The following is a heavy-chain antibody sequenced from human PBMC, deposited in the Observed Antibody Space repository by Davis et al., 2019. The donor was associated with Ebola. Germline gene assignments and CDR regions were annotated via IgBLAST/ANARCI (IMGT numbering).Heavy chain of an antibody. CDR1: GGTFSDYY. Sequence: SETLSLTCAVYGGTFSDYYWSWIRQPPGKGLEWIGEINHSGSTNYNPSLKSRVTISVDTSKNQFSLKLSSVTAADAAVYYCASSSGYYSPHFDYWGQGTLVTVSS. D-gene: IGHD3-22*01. CDR2: INHSGST. J-gene: IGHJ4*02. CDR3: ASSSGYYSPHFDY. V-gene: IGHV4-34*01.